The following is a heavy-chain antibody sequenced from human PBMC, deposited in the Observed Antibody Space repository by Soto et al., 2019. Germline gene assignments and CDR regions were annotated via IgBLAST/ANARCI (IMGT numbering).Heavy chain of an antibody. CDR1: GYTFTTSG. Sequence: QGQLVQSGPEVKKPGASVNISCKASGYTFTTSGISWVRQAPGQGLEWMGWISPSSGKIDYAQKIQGRVVMTTDTSTNTAYLAFRSLRSDDTAVYYCARDLGFSGGWQPLGQGTLVTVSS. CDR3: ARDLGFSGGWQP. J-gene: IGHJ5*02. CDR2: ISPSSGKI. D-gene: IGHD6-19*01. V-gene: IGHV1-18*01.